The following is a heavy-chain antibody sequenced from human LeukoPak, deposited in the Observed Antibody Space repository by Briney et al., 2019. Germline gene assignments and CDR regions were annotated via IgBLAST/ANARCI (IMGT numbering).Heavy chain of an antibody. D-gene: IGHD3-9*01. Sequence: SETLSLTCTVSGGSISSSSYYWGWIRQPPGKGLEWIGSIYYSGSTYYNPSLKSRVTISVDTSKNQFSLKLSSVTAADTAVYYCARWVYDILTGYQQAPSWYYYYGMDVWGQGTTVTVSS. J-gene: IGHJ6*02. V-gene: IGHV4-39*07. CDR1: GGSISSSSYY. CDR3: ARWVYDILTGYQQAPSWYYYYGMDV. CDR2: IYYSGST.